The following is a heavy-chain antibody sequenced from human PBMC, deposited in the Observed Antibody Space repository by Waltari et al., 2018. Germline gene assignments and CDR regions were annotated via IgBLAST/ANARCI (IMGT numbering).Heavy chain of an antibody. J-gene: IGHJ5*02. CDR2: MNPNSGNT. Sequence: QVQLVPSGAEVKKPGASVKVSCKASGYRFTYYDINWVRQAAGQGLEWMGWMNPNSGNTEYAQKFQGRVSMTRNNSINTAYMELRSLTSDDTAVYYCARGPRTVMPWGQGTLVTVSS. V-gene: IGHV1-8*02. D-gene: IGHD1-1*01. CDR3: ARGPRTVMP. CDR1: GYRFTYYD.